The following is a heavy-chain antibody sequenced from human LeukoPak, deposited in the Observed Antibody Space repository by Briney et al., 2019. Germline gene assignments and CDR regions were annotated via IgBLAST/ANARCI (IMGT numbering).Heavy chain of an antibody. J-gene: IGHJ6*02. CDR1: GYRFSSNW. CDR2: IYPGDSDT. CDR3: ARWALSDYGDYEPGLPPYYYYGMDV. V-gene: IGHV5-51*01. Sequence: GESLKISCKGSGYRFSSNWIAWVRQMPGKGLEWMGIIYPGDSDTRYSPSFQGQVTMSADKSITTAYLQWSSLKASDTAMYYCARWALSDYGDYEPGLPPYYYYGMDVWGQGTTVTVSS. D-gene: IGHD4-17*01.